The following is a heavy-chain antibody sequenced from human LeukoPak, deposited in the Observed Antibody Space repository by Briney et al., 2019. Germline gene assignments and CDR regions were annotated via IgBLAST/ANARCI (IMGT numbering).Heavy chain of an antibody. D-gene: IGHD5-18*01. J-gene: IGHJ5*02. V-gene: IGHV3-48*04. CDR2: ISSSSSTI. CDR3: ARHIFGGDTAYWFDP. Sequence: GGSLRLSCAASGFTFSSYSMNWVRQAPGKGLEWVSYISSSSSTIYYADSVKGRFTISRDNAKNSLYLQMNSLRAEDTALYYCARHIFGGDTAYWFDPWGQGTLVTVSS. CDR1: GFTFSSYS.